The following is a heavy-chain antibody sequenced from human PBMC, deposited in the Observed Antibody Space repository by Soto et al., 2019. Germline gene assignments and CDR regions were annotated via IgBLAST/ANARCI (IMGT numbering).Heavy chain of an antibody. CDR2: INPNSGGT. J-gene: IGHJ4*02. CDR1: GYTFTGYS. D-gene: IGHD5-18*01. Sequence: QVQLVQSVAEVKTPGASVKVSCKASGYTFTGYSMHWVRQAPGQGLEWMGWINPNSGGTNYAQKVQGRVTLTRDTSIRTAYMELRMLRSDDTAVYYCASFMDTAMVTTDTSFFDYWGQGTLVTFSS. CDR3: ASFMDTAMVTTDTSFFDY. V-gene: IGHV1-2*02.